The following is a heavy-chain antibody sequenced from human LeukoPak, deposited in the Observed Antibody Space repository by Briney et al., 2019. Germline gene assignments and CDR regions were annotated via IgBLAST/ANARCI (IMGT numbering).Heavy chain of an antibody. CDR1: GYTFTSYA. CDR2: INAGNGNA. Sequence: ASVKVSCKASGYTFTSYAMHWVRQAPGQRLEWMGWINAGNGNAKYSQEFQGRVTITRDTSASTAYMELSSLRSEDMAVYYCARRAGYSYGNYYFDYWGQGTLVTVSS. V-gene: IGHV1-3*03. D-gene: IGHD5-18*01. CDR3: ARRAGYSYGNYYFDY. J-gene: IGHJ4*02.